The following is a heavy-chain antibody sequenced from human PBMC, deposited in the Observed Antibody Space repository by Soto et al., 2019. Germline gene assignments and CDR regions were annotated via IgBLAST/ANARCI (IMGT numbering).Heavy chain of an antibody. CDR1: GFGFTDAW. CDR2: IKGRGDGGTA. J-gene: IGHJ4*02. V-gene: IGHV3-15*07. CDR3: TTERDNDNAGSCFDF. Sequence: EVQLLESGGGSVKPGGSLRLSCVASGFGFTDAWMNWLRQSPLQGLEWVGRIKGRGDGGTADYAAPVKGRFTMSRDDSRSTLHLQMDTLRAEYTAVYYCTTERDNDNAGSCFDFWGQGAQVTFSA. D-gene: IGHD3-10*01.